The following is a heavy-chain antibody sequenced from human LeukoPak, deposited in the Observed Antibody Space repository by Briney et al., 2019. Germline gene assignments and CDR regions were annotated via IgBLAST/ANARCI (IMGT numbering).Heavy chain of an antibody. Sequence: QPGGSLRLSCAASGFTFSSYWMSWVRQALGKGLEWVASIKEDGREKYYVDSVKGRFTISRDNGKNSLYLQMNSLRAEDAAVYYCAKDADLGATVIGAFDIWGQGTMVTVSS. D-gene: IGHD1-26*01. CDR2: IKEDGREK. V-gene: IGHV3-7*01. CDR1: GFTFSSYW. J-gene: IGHJ3*02. CDR3: AKDADLGATVIGAFDI.